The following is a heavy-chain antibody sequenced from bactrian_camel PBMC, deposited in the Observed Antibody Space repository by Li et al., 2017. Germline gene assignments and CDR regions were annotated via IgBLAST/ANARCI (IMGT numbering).Heavy chain of an antibody. CDR1: GFNNRGAR. V-gene: IGHV3S1*01. Sequence: HVQLVESGGGSVQAGGSLTLSCVCSGFNNRGARMAWFRQVPGKGRQGVAAINPAGTTRYHDSAKGRFTISKYNAKNTLYLQMNDLKPEDTGMYYCVQDAGWGSNINCGRAWYQYNYWGQGTQVTVS. CDR2: INPAGTTR. D-gene: IGHD6*01. J-gene: IGHJ4*01. CDR3: VQDAGWGSNINCGRAWYQYNY.